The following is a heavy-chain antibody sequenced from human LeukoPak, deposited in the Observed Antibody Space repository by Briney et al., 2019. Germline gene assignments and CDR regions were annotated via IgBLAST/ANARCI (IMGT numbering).Heavy chain of an antibody. CDR1: GFTFSSYA. CDR3: AMPEPFYYDSSGYPGYYFDY. J-gene: IGHJ4*02. D-gene: IGHD3-22*01. V-gene: IGHV3-23*01. CDR2: ISGSGGST. Sequence: GGSLRLSCAASGFTFSSYAMSWVRQAPGKGLEWVSAISGSGGSTYYADSVKGRFTISRDNSKNTLYLQMNSLRAEDTAVYYCAMPEPFYYDSSGYPGYYFDYWGQGTLVTVSS.